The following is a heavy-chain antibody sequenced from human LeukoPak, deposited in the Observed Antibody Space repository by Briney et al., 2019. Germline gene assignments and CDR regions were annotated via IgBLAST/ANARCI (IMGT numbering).Heavy chain of an antibody. J-gene: IGHJ4*02. CDR3: AREDYSDLYFDY. V-gene: IGHV3-66*01. CDR2: IYSGGRT. CDR1: GFTVSRNY. Sequence: PGGSLRLSCAASGFTVSRNYMSWVRQAPGKGLEWVSVIYSGGRTYYADSVKGRFTTSRDNSKNTLYLQMNRLRAEDTAVYYCAREDYSDLYFDYWGQGTLVTVSS. D-gene: IGHD4-17*01.